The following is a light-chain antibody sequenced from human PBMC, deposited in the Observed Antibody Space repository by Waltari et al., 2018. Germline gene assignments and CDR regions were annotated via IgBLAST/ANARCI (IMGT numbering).Light chain of an antibody. V-gene: IGLV2-11*01. J-gene: IGLJ3*02. Sequence: QSALTQPRSVSGSPGHSVTISCTGTSSDVGGYDYVSWYQQHPGKAPKLVIYDVNKRPSGVPDRFSGSKSGNTASLTISGLQADDEADYNCCSYAGRATWAFGGGTILTVL. CDR2: DVN. CDR1: SSDVGGYDY. CDR3: CSYAGRATWA.